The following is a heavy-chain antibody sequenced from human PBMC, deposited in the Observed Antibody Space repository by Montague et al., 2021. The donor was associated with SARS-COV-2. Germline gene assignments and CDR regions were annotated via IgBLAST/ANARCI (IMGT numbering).Heavy chain of an antibody. J-gene: IGHJ6*02. CDR1: GGSISSSSYY. D-gene: IGHD6-13*01. V-gene: IGHV4-39*07. CDR2: IYYSGST. CDR3: ARVGRQQLVRLFGMDV. Sequence: SETLSLTCTVSGGSISSSSYYWGWIRQPTGQGLVWIGSIYYSGSTYYNLSIKSRVTISVDTSKNQFSLKLSSVTAADTAVYYCARVGRQQLVRLFGMDVWGQGTTVTVSS.